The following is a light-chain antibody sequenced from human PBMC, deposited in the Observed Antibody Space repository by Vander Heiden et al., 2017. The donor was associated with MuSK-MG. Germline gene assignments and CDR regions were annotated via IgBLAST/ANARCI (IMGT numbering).Light chain of an antibody. CDR3: QKYNSAFT. J-gene: IGKJ3*01. V-gene: IGKV1-27*01. CDR2: AAS. Sequence: DIQMTQSPSSLSASVGDRVTITCRASQGISNYLGWYQQKPGKVPKLLIYAASTLQSGVPYRFSGSGSGTDFTLTSSSLQPEDVATYYCQKYNSAFTFGRGTKVDIK. CDR1: QGISNY.